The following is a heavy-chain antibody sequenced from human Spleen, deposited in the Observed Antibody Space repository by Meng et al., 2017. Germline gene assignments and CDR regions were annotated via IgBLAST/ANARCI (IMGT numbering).Heavy chain of an antibody. J-gene: IGHJ4*02. V-gene: IGHV3-13*01. Sequence: GGSLRLSCAASGFTFSSYDMHWVRQATGKGLEWVSAIGTAGDTYYPGSVKGRFTISRDNAKDSLYLQMNSLRAEDTALYYCAKALNGEQWLVHYFDYWGQGTLVTVSS. CDR3: AKALNGEQWLVHYFDY. CDR1: GFTFSSYD. D-gene: IGHD6-19*01. CDR2: IGTAGDT.